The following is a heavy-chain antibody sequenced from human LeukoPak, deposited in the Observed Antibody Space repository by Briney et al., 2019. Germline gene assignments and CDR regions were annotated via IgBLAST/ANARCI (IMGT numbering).Heavy chain of an antibody. V-gene: IGHV4-39*01. Sequence: SETLSLTFTVSGGSISSHNSYWGWIRQPPGKGLEWIGKIYSSGNTYYTPFLKSRVTISVDTSKNQFSLNLNSLTAADTAVYYCWGDFWNGYYSWSGINYWGQGTLVTVSS. D-gene: IGHD3-3*01. CDR3: WGDFWNGYYSWSGINY. CDR2: IYSSGNT. J-gene: IGHJ4*02. CDR1: GGSISSHNSY.